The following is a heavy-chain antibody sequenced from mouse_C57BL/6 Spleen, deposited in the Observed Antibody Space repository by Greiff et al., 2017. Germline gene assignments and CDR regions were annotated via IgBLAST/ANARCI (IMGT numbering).Heavy chain of an antibody. D-gene: IGHD2-4*01. J-gene: IGHJ2*01. CDR3: ARGGDYDLFGC. V-gene: IGHV1-69*01. Sequence: QVQLQQPGAELVMPGASVKLSCKASGYTFTSYWMHWVKQRPGQGLEWIGEIDPSDSYTNYNQKFKGKSTLTVDKSSSTAYMQLSSLTSEDSAVYYCARGGDYDLFGCWGQGTTLSVSS. CDR1: GYTFTSYW. CDR2: IDPSDSYT.